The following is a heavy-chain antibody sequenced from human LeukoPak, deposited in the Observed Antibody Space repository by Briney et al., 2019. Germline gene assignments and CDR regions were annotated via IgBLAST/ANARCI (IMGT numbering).Heavy chain of an antibody. D-gene: IGHD3-16*01. CDR3: AREVWGKNWFDP. CDR2: IYYSGST. V-gene: IGHV4-61*01. CDR1: GYSISSGYY. J-gene: IGHJ5*02. Sequence: SETLSLTCTVSGYSISSGYYWGWIRQPPGKGLEWIGYIYYSGSTNYNPSLKSRVTISVDTSKNQFSLKLSSVTAADTAVYYCAREVWGKNWFDPWGRGTLVTVSS.